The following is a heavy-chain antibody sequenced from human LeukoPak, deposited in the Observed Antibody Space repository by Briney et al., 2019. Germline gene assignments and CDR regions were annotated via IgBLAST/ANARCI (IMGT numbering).Heavy chain of an antibody. CDR1: GFTFSSYA. J-gene: IGHJ4*02. Sequence: GGSLRLSCAASGFTFSSYATSWVRQAPGKGPEWVSAISGSGDSTYYADSVKGRFTISRDNTKSTLYLQMNSLRAEDTAVYYCAREISGDSNFDSWGLGTLATVSS. CDR3: AREISGDSNFDS. CDR2: ISGSGDST. D-gene: IGHD3-10*01. V-gene: IGHV3-23*01.